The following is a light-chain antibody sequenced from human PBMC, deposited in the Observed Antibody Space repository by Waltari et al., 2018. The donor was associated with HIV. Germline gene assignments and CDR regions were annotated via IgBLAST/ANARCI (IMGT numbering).Light chain of an antibody. Sequence: AIQLTQSPSSLSASVGDRVTITCRASQGLRNALAWYQQKPGRPPKLLSYDASTLEGGVPSRFSGSMSGTDFNLTISNLQPEDSATYYCQQFRSYPRTFGQGATLEIK. J-gene: IGKJ2*01. CDR2: DAS. V-gene: IGKV1-13*02. CDR3: QQFRSYPRT. CDR1: QGLRNA.